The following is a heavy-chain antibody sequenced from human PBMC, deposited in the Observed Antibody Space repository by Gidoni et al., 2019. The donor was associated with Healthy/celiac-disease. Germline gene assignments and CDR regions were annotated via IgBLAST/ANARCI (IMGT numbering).Heavy chain of an antibody. J-gene: IGHJ4*02. CDR2: ISGSGGST. CDR3: AKPVHRSQFDY. Sequence: EVQLLESVGGLVQPGRSLRLSFSAPGFTFSSDAMSLVRQAPGQGLEWVSAISGSGGSTYYADSVKGRFTISRDNSKNTLYLQMNSLRAEETAVYYCAKPVHRSQFDYWGQGTLVTVSS. CDR1: GFTFSSDA. V-gene: IGHV3-23*01. D-gene: IGHD6-6*01.